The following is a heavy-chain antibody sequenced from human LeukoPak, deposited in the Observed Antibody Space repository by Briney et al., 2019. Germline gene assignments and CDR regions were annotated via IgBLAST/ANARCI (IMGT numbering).Heavy chain of an antibody. D-gene: IGHD1-14*01. CDR3: ARGAGFAEPLPEY. CDR1: GYTFTSYA. V-gene: IGHV1-3*01. J-gene: IGHJ4*02. CDR2: INAGHGNT. Sequence: ASVKVSCKASGYTFTSYAIQWVRQAPGQRLEWMGWINAGHGNTKYSQNFQGRVTITRDTSASTAYMELSSLRSEDTAVYYCARGAGFAEPLPEYWGQGTLLTVSS.